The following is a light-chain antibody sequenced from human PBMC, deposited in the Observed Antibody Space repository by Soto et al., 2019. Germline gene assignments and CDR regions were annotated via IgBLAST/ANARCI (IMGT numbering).Light chain of an antibody. V-gene: IGLV1-40*01. Sequence: QSVLTQPPSVSGAPGQRVTISCTGSSSNIGAGYDVHWYQQLPGTAPKLLIYSNSNRPSGVPDRFSGSKSGTSASLALTGLQAEDEADYYCQSYDSSLSAHVVFGGGTKLTVL. J-gene: IGLJ2*01. CDR2: SNS. CDR3: QSYDSSLSAHVV. CDR1: SSNIGAGYD.